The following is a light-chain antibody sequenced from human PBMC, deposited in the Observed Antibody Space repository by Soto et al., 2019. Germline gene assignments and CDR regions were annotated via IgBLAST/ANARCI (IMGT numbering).Light chain of an antibody. V-gene: IGKV3-20*01. Sequence: EIVLTQSPGTLSLSPGERATLSCRASLSVSSSYLAWYQQKPGQAPRLLIYGASSRATGIPDRFSGSGSGTDFALTITRLEPEDFAVYYCQQYGSSPQGTFGQGTKVEVK. J-gene: IGKJ1*01. CDR2: GAS. CDR1: LSVSSSY. CDR3: QQYGSSPQGT.